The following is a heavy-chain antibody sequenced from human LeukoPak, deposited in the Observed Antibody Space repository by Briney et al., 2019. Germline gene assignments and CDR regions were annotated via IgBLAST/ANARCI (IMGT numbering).Heavy chain of an antibody. Sequence: PGGSLRLSCAASGFTFSSYSMNWVRQAPGKGLEWVSSISSSSSYIYYADSVKGRFTISRDNAKNSLHLQMNSLRAEDTAVYYCARMGSYGGGVDIWGQGTMVTVSS. J-gene: IGHJ3*02. V-gene: IGHV3-21*01. D-gene: IGHD3-16*01. CDR3: ARMGSYGGGVDI. CDR2: ISSSSSYI. CDR1: GFTFSSYS.